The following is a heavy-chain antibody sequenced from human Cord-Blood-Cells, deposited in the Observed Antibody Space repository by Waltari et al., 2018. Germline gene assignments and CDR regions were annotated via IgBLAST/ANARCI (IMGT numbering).Heavy chain of an antibody. CDR1: VYTFTGYH. J-gene: IGHJ4*02. D-gene: IGHD1-26*01. Sequence: QVQLVQSGAEVKKPGASVRVSCRASVYTFTGYHLHWLRQAPGQGLEWMGWINPNSGGTNYAQKYQGWVTMTRDTSISTAYMELSRLRSDDTAVYYCAREREMSSNFDYWGQGTLVTVSS. CDR2: INPNSGGT. V-gene: IGHV1-2*04. CDR3: AREREMSSNFDY.